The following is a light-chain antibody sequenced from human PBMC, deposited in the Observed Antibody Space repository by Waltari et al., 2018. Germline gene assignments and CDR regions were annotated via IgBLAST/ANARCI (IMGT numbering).Light chain of an antibody. CDR2: WAS. Sequence: DIVMTQSPDSLAVSLGERATINCKSSQSVLYSSNNKNYLAWYQQKPGQPPKVLFYWASTRESWVPDRFSGSGSVTDFTLTISSLQAEDVAVYYCQQHYSSPFTFGPGTKVDIK. V-gene: IGKV4-1*01. J-gene: IGKJ3*01. CDR3: QQHYSSPFT. CDR1: QSVLYSSNNKNY.